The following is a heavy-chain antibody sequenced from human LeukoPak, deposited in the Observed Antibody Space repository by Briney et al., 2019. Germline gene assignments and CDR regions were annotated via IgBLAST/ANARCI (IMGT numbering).Heavy chain of an antibody. Sequence: SETLSLTCTVSGASVNTYYWSWIRQPPGRGLEWIGFIHNSGITNYNPSLKSRVTISVDTSRKQFSLRLSSVTAADTAVYYCASVDSSAYNPYFDSWGQGILVTVSS. D-gene: IGHD3-22*01. CDR2: IHNSGIT. V-gene: IGHV4-59*02. CDR3: ASVDSSAYNPYFDS. J-gene: IGHJ4*02. CDR1: GASVNTYY.